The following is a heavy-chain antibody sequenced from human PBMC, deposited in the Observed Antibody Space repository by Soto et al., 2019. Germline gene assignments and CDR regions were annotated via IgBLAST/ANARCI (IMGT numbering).Heavy chain of an antibody. CDR1: GYSFTSYW. J-gene: IGHJ6*03. V-gene: IGHV5-51*01. CDR2: IYPGGSDT. Sequence: GESLKISCKGSGYSFTSYWIGWVRQMPGKGLEWMGIIYPGGSDTRYSPSFQGQVTISADKSISTAYLQWSSLKASDTAMYYCARRNYDILTGYYSYYMDVWGKGTTVTVSS. CDR3: ARRNYDILTGYYSYYMDV. D-gene: IGHD3-9*01.